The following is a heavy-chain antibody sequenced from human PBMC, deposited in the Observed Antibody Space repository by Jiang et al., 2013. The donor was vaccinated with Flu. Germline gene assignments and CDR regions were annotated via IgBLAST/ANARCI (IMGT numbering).Heavy chain of an antibody. CDR3: ARARYFSGARVWDV. D-gene: IGHD1-26*01. Sequence: PPGKGLEWIGYIYYSGSTNYNPSLKSRVTISVDTSKNQFSLKLSSVTAADTAVYYCARARYFSGARVWDVWGPKGTTGHRLL. J-gene: IGHJ6*01. CDR2: IYYSGST. V-gene: IGHV4-59*01.